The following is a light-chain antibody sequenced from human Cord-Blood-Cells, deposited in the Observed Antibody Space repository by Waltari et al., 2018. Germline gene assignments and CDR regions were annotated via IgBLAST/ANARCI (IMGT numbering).Light chain of an antibody. CDR1: QSISSY. J-gene: IGKJ2*01. Sequence: DIQMTESPSSQSVSVGDRDTIPCRASQSISSYLNWYQQKPGKAPKLLIYAASSLQSGVPSRFSGSGSGTDFTLTISSLQPEDFATYYCQQNNSTPYTFGQGTKLEIK. CDR3: QQNNSTPYT. V-gene: IGKV1-39*01. CDR2: AAS.